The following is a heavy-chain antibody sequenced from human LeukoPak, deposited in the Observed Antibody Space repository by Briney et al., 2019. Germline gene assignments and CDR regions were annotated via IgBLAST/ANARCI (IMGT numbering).Heavy chain of an antibody. V-gene: IGHV4-59*12. CDR2: IYYSGST. CDR1: GGSISSYY. J-gene: IGHJ4*02. CDR3: ARDSSGYHDY. Sequence: PSETLSLTCTVSGGSISSYYWSWIRQPPGKGLKWIGYIYYSGSTNYNPSLKSRVTISVDTSKNQFSLKLSSVTAADTAVYYCARDSSGYHDYWGQGTLVTVSS. D-gene: IGHD3-22*01.